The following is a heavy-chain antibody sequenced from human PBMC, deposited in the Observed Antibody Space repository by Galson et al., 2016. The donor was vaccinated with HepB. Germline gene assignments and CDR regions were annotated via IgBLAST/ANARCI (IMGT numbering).Heavy chain of an antibody. J-gene: IGHJ4*02. V-gene: IGHV3-30*18. CDR3: VKEGGSAGSQYEAYFDS. D-gene: IGHD1-26*01. CDR1: GFTPSNHG. CDR2: SSHDGRRQ. Sequence: SLRLSCAASGFTPSNHGMQWVRQAPGKGLEGVAVSSHDGRRQYYADSVKGRFTVSRDNSKKTLYLQMSSLRVGDTAVYYCVKEGGSAGSQYEAYFDSWGQGTLVSVSS.